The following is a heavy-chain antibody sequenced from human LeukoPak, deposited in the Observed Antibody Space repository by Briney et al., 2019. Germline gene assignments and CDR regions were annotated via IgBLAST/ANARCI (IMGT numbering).Heavy chain of an antibody. V-gene: IGHV1-2*02. D-gene: IGHD1-7*01. CDR3: ARVSTSSELHYYFDY. Sequence: ASVKVSCKASGYTFTSYYMHWVRQAPGQGLEWMGIINPNSGGTNYAQKFQGRVTMTRDTSISTAYMELSRLRSDDTAVYYCARVSTSSELHYYFDYWGQGTLVTVSS. J-gene: IGHJ4*02. CDR2: INPNSGGT. CDR1: GYTFTSYY.